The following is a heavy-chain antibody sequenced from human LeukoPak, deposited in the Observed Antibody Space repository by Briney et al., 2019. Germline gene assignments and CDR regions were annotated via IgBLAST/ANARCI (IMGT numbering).Heavy chain of an antibody. CDR3: ARDLSKANYYSYMDV. CDR2: IYYSGST. CDR1: GGSISSYY. D-gene: IGHD2/OR15-2a*01. Sequence: SETLSLTCTVSGGSISSYYWSWIRQPPGKGLEGIGYIYYSGSTNYNPSLKSRVTISVDTSKNQFSLKLSSVTAADTAVYYCARDLSKANYYSYMDVWGKGTTVTVSS. J-gene: IGHJ6*03. V-gene: IGHV4-59*01.